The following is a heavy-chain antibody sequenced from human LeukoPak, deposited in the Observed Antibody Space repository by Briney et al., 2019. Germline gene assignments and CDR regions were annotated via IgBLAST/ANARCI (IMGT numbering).Heavy chain of an antibody. V-gene: IGHV1-18*01. Sequence: GAPVKVSCKASGYTFTSYGILWVRQAPGQGLEWMGWISAYNGNSNYAQKFRGRVTMTTDTSTSTAYMELRSLISDDTAVYYCARGVDPWPWFFDLWGRGTLVTVSS. CDR1: GYTFTSYG. J-gene: IGHJ2*01. CDR2: ISAYNGNS. CDR3: ARGVDPWPWFFDL.